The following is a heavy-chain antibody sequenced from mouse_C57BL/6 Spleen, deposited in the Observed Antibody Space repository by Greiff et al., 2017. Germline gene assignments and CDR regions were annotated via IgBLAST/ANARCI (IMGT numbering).Heavy chain of an antibody. Sequence: QVQLQQSGAELARPGASVKLSCKASGYTFTSYGISWVKQRTGQGLEWIGEIYPRSGNTYYNEKFKGKATLTADKSSSTAYMELRSLTSEDSAVYFCETAQAPFADWGKGTLVTVSA. J-gene: IGHJ3*01. CDR1: GYTFTSYG. CDR2: IYPRSGNT. V-gene: IGHV1-81*01. D-gene: IGHD3-2*02. CDR3: ETAQAPFAD.